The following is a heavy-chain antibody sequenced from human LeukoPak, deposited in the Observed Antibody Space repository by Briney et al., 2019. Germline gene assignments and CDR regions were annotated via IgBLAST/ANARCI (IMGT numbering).Heavy chain of an antibody. D-gene: IGHD2-2*01. V-gene: IGHV4-59*01. J-gene: IGHJ5*02. CDR3: ARVSCTITSCPGWFDP. CDR2: IYYSGNT. CDR1: GGSISDYY. Sequence: PSETLSLTCTVSGGSISDYYWSWVRQPPGKGLEWIGYIYYSGNTNYNPSLKSRVAISVDTSKNQFSLRLSSVTAADTAVYPCARVSCTITSCPGWFDPWGQGTLVTVSS.